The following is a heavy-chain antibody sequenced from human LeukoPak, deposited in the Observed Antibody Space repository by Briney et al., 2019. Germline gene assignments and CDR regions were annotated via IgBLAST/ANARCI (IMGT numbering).Heavy chain of an antibody. D-gene: IGHD5-18*01. CDR1: GGSVSSGSYY. CDR3: AGVTQSRGYSYSIDY. J-gene: IGHJ4*02. V-gene: IGHV4-61*01. CDR2: ISFIGST. Sequence: SETLSLTCTVSGGSVSSGSYYWSWIRQPPGKGLEWIGYISFIGSTNYNPSLKSRVTISVDTSKNQFSLKLSSVTAADTAVYYCAGVTQSRGYSYSIDYWGQGTLVTVSS.